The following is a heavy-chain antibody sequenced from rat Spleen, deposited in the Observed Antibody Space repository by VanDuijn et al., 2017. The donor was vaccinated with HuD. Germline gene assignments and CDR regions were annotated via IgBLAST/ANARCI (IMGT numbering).Heavy chain of an antibody. CDR2: ISCDGTAT. D-gene: IGHD1-10*01. CDR3: ARHPFYNNWVMDA. Sequence: EVQLVESGGGLVQPGRSMKLSCAASGLSFSNYDMAWVRQAPTKGLEWVASISCDGTATYYRDSVTGRFTLSRDNAKSTLYLQRNSLRSEDTATYYCARHPFYNNWVMDAWGQGVSVTVSS. V-gene: IGHV5-22*01. CDR1: GLSFSNYD. J-gene: IGHJ4*01.